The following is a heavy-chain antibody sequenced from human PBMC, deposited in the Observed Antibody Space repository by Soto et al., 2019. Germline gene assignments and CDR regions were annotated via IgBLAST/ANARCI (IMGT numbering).Heavy chain of an antibody. CDR2: ISGSGGST. J-gene: IGHJ4*02. CDR3: AKKRYYYDSSGPPLL. CDR1: GFTFSSYA. Sequence: GGSLRLSCAASGFTFSSYAMSWVRQAPGKGLEWVSAISGSGGSTYYADSVKGRFTISRDNSKNTLHLQMNSLRAEDTAVYYCAKKRYYYDSSGPPLLWGQGTLVTVSS. D-gene: IGHD3-22*01. V-gene: IGHV3-23*01.